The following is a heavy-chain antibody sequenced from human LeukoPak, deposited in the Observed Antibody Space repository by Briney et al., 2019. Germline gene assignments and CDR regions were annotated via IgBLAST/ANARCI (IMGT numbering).Heavy chain of an antibody. Sequence: ASVKVSCKASGGTFSSYAISWVRQAPGQGLEWMGMIIPILGIANYAQKFQGRVTITADKSTSTAYMELSSLRSEDTAVYYCARMNWDSGGSSDYWGQGTLVTVSS. D-gene: IGHD6-19*01. CDR1: GGTFSSYA. CDR3: ARMNWDSGGSSDY. CDR2: IIPILGIA. V-gene: IGHV1-69*04. J-gene: IGHJ4*02.